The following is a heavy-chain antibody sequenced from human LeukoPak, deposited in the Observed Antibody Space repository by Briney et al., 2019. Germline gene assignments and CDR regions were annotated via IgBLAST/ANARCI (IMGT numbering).Heavy chain of an antibody. V-gene: IGHV3-7*01. Sequence: GGSLRLSCAASGFTFSSYWMSWVRQAPGKGLEWVANIKQDGSEKYYVDSVKGRFTISRDNAKNLLYLQMNSLRAEDTAVYYCARDLKSRLRNSRYYYGMDVWGQGTTVTVSS. CDR1: GFTFSSYW. D-gene: IGHD3-9*01. CDR3: ARDLKSRLRNSRYYYGMDV. CDR2: IKQDGSEK. J-gene: IGHJ6*02.